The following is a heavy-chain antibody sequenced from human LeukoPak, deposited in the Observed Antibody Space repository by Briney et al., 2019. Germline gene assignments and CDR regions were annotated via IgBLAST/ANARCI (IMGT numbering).Heavy chain of an antibody. Sequence: ASVKVSCKASGYTFTSYGISWVRQAPGQGLEWMGWISAYNGNTNYAQKLQGRVTMTTDTFTSTAYMELRSLRSDDTAVYYCARERGYCSGGSCYSGGGFDPWGQGTLVIVSS. CDR3: ARERGYCSGGSCYSGGGFDP. CDR1: GYTFTSYG. CDR2: ISAYNGNT. J-gene: IGHJ5*02. D-gene: IGHD2-15*01. V-gene: IGHV1-18*01.